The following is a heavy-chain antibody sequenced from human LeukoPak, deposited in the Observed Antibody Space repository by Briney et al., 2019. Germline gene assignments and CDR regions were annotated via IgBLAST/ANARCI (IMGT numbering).Heavy chain of an antibody. CDR1: GGSVSSGNYY. V-gene: IGHV4-61*01. CDR2: IYYSGST. J-gene: IGHJ5*02. CDR3: ARGPRGTNWFDP. D-gene: IGHD1-1*01. Sequence: PSGTLSLTCTVSGGSVSSGNYYWSWIRQPPGKGLEWIGYIYYSGSTNYNPSLKSRVTISVDTSKNQFSLKLNSVTTADTAVYYCARGPRGTNWFDPWGQGTLVTVSS.